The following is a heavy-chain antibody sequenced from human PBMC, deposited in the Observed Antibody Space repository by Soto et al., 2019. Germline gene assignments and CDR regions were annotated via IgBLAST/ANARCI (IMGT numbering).Heavy chain of an antibody. Sequence: ASVKVSCKASGYTFTSYDINWVRQATGQGLEWMGWMNPNSGNTGYAQKFQGRVTMTRNTSISTAYMELSSLRSEDTAVYYCVRIKPYYDFWSGYYTGGDGMDVWGQGTTVTVSS. CDR2: MNPNSGNT. V-gene: IGHV1-8*01. D-gene: IGHD3-3*01. J-gene: IGHJ6*02. CDR3: VRIKPYYDFWSGYYTGGDGMDV. CDR1: GYTFTSYD.